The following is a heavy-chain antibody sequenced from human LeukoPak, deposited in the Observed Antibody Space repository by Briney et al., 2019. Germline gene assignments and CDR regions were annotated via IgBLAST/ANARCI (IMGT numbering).Heavy chain of an antibody. Sequence: SETLSLTCTVSGGSISSYYWSWIRQPPGKGLEWIGYIYYSGSTNYNPSLKSRVTISVDTSKNQFSLKLSSVTAADTAVYYCARHGTLRGYSGYVGAFDIWGQGTMVTVSS. J-gene: IGHJ3*02. CDR2: IYYSGST. V-gene: IGHV4-59*08. D-gene: IGHD5-12*01. CDR3: ARHGTLRGYSGYVGAFDI. CDR1: GGSISSYY.